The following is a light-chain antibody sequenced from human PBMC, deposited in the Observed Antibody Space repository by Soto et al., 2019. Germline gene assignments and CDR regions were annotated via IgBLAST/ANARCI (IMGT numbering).Light chain of an antibody. V-gene: IGLV2-14*01. CDR3: SSYRISSTLDYV. J-gene: IGLJ1*01. Sequence: QSALTQPASVSGSPGQSITISCTGTNSDVGGYNYVSWYQQHPGKAPKLMIYDVSNRPSGVSDRFSGSKSGSTASLTIAGLQAEDEADYYCSSYRISSTLDYVFGTGTKVTVL. CDR2: DVS. CDR1: NSDVGGYNY.